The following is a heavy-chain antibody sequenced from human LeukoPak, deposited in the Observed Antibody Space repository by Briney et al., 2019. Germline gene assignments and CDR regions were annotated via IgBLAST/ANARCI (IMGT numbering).Heavy chain of an antibody. V-gene: IGHV3-30*03. CDR3: AREALAAAGRVHDY. Sequence: GGSLRLSCAASGFTFSDYSMNWVRQAPGKGLEWVAVISYDGSNKYYADSVKGRFTISRDNSKNTLYLQMNSLRAEDTAVYYCAREALAAAGRVHDYWGQGTLVTVSS. CDR1: GFTFSDYS. D-gene: IGHD6-13*01. J-gene: IGHJ4*02. CDR2: ISYDGSNK.